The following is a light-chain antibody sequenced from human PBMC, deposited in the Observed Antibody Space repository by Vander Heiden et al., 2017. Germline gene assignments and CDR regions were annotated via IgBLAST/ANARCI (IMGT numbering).Light chain of an antibody. CDR3: KVWDSSSDHWV. Sequence: SYVLTQPPSVSVAPGKTARITCGGNNVGSKSVHWYQQKPGQAPVLVIYYDSDRPSGIPERFSGSNSGNTATLTISSVEAGDEADYYCKVWDSSSDHWVFGGGTKLTVL. CDR2: YDS. V-gene: IGLV3-21*04. J-gene: IGLJ3*02. CDR1: NVGSKS.